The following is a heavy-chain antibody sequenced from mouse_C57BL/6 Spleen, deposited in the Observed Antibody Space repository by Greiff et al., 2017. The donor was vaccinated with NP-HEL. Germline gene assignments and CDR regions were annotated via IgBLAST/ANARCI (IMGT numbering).Heavy chain of an antibody. J-gene: IGHJ3*01. CDR1: GFSFNTYA. V-gene: IGHV10-1*01. CDR3: VSSYDYDCAY. D-gene: IGHD2-4*01. CDR2: IRSKSNNYAT. Sequence: EVQRVESGGGLVQPKGSLKLSCAASGFSFNTYAMNWVRQAPGKGLEWVARIRSKSNNYATYYADSVKDRFTISRDDSESMLYLQMNNLKTEDTAMYYCVSSYDYDCAYWGQGTLVTVSA.